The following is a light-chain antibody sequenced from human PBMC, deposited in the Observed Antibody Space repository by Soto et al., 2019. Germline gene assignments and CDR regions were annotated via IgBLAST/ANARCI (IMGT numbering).Light chain of an antibody. CDR3: SSYTTSHTDV. CDR2: DVS. CDR1: TSDIGAYNF. V-gene: IGLV2-14*03. J-gene: IGLJ1*01. Sequence: QSALTQPASVSGSPGQSITMSCSGTTSDIGAYNFVSWYQQHPGKTPKLLIYDVSDRPAGVSNRFSGSKSDNTAALAISGRQAQDEPVYYCSSYTTSHTDVFGTGTKLTVL.